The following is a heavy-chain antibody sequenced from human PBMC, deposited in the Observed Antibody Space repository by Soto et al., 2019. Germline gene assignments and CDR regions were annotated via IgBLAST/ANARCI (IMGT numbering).Heavy chain of an antibody. D-gene: IGHD4-17*01. CDR1: GFTFSRDW. Sequence: WGSLRLSCAASGFTFSRDWMHWVRQVPGKGQVWVAHIKSDWSATSHADSVTGRFTISRDNAKNTLYLRMNSLRAEDTAVYYCARAAPCSYGGNTGFDNWGQGTRVSV. V-gene: IGHV3-74*01. CDR3: ARAAPCSYGGNTGFDN. CDR2: IKSDWSAT. J-gene: IGHJ4*02.